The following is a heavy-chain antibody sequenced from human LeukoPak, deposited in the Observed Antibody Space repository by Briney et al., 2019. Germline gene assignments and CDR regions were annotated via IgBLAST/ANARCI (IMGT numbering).Heavy chain of an antibody. D-gene: IGHD3-9*01. V-gene: IGHV3-23*01. CDR1: GFTFSTYA. Sequence: PGGSLRLSCAASGFTFSTYAMSWVRQAAGKGLEWVSLISGSGGGTYYADSVKGRFTISRDNSKNTLYLQLNSLRVEDTAVYYCARALNSFDKLDPWGQGTLVTVSS. CDR3: ARALNSFDKLDP. CDR2: ISGSGGGT. J-gene: IGHJ5*02.